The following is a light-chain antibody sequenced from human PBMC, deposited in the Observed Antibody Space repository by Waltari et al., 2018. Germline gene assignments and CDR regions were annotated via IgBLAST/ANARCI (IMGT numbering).Light chain of an antibody. CDR3: LQHNSYPLT. CDR1: QGISSY. Sequence: DIQMTQSPSSLSASVGDTVTITCRASQGISSYLNCFQQKPGKAPKLLIYAATTLQSGVPSRFSGSGSGTEFTLTISSLQPEDFAAYYCLQHNSYPLTFGGGTKVEIK. CDR2: AAT. V-gene: IGKV1-17*01. J-gene: IGKJ4*01.